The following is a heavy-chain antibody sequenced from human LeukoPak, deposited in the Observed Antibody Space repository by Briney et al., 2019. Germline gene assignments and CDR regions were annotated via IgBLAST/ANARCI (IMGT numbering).Heavy chain of an antibody. CDR1: GFTFSSYW. D-gene: IGHD6-13*01. V-gene: IGHV3-7*03. J-gene: IGHJ4*02. CDR2: IKQDGSEK. Sequence: GGSLRLSCAASGFTFSSYWMSWVRQAPGKGLEWVANIKQDGSEKYYVDSVKGRFTISRDNAKNSLYLQMNSLRAEDTALYYCAKDSIAAALDYWGQGTLVTVSS. CDR3: AKDSIAAALDY.